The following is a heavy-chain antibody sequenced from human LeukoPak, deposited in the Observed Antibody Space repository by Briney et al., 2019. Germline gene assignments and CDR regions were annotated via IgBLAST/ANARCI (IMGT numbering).Heavy chain of an antibody. CDR2: IFHSGTA. CDR1: GGSISSYY. CDR3: GRKVCSYDFFDC. Sequence: SETLSLTCTVSGGSISSYYWSWIRQPPGKALEWIGYIFHSGTANYHPSLKSRVPISIDTSENQFSLKVSSVTAAGPAVYSIGRKVCSYDFFDCWGEGTLVIVSS. D-gene: IGHD3-3*01. V-gene: IGHV4-59*01. J-gene: IGHJ4*02.